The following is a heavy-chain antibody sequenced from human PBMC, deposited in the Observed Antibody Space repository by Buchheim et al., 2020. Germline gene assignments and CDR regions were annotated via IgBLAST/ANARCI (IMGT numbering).Heavy chain of an antibody. Sequence: QVQLVESGGGVVQPGRSLRLSCAASGFTFSSYAMHWVRQAPGKGLEWVAVISYDGSNKYYADSVKGRFTISRDTSKNTLYLQMNSLRAENTAVYYCARGDRTYYDILTGYYHFDYWGQGTL. CDR1: GFTFSSYA. CDR2: ISYDGSNK. J-gene: IGHJ4*02. CDR3: ARGDRTYYDILTGYYHFDY. V-gene: IGHV3-30-3*01. D-gene: IGHD3-9*01.